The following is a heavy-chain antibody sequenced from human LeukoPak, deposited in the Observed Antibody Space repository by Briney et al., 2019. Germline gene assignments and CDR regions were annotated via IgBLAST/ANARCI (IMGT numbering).Heavy chain of an antibody. CDR1: GYTFTGYY. CDR2: LNPNSGGT. J-gene: IGHJ6*02. CDR3: ARHYYYGMDV. Sequence: ASVKVSCKASGYTFTGYYMNWVRQAPGQGLEWMGWLNPNSGGTNYAQKFQGRVTMTRDTSIGTAYMELSRLRSDDTAVYYCARHYYYGMDVWGQGTTVTVSS. V-gene: IGHV1-2*02.